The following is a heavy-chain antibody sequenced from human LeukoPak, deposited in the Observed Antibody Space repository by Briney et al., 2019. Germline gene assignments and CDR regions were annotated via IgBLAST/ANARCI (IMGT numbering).Heavy chain of an antibody. CDR2: IYTSGST. V-gene: IGHV4-4*07. CDR3: ARDLVYYYDSRGDAFDI. D-gene: IGHD3-22*01. CDR1: GGSISSYY. Sequence: RPSETLSLTCTVSGGSISSYYWSRIRQPAGKGLEWIGRIYTSGSTNYNPSLKSRVTMSVDTSKNQFSLKLSSVTAADTAVYYCARDLVYYYDSRGDAFDIWGQGTMVTVSS. J-gene: IGHJ3*02.